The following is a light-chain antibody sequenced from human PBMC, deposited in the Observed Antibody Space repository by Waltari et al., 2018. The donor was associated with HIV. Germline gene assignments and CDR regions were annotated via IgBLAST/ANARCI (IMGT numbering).Light chain of an antibody. Sequence: DVQMTQSPSSLSVALGDRVIITCRASQDITGFLAWFQHRPGTAPKSLIYGTSTLQSGVPSSKFSGSGSGTEFILTITNLQPEDTGTYYCQQYSAYPLTFGGGTKVEI. CDR2: GTS. CDR1: QDITGF. V-gene: IGKV1-16*02. CDR3: QQYSAYPLT. J-gene: IGKJ4*01.